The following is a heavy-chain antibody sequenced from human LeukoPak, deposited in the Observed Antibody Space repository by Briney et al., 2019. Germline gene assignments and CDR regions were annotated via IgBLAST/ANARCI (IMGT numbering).Heavy chain of an antibody. CDR3: ARGRDYDFWSGYYNRKNNWFDP. D-gene: IGHD3-3*01. Sequence: SETLSLTCTVSGGSISSYYWSWIRQPPGKGLEGIGEINHSGSTNYNPSLKSRVTISVDTSKNQFSLKLSSVTAADTAVYYCARGRDYDFWSGYYNRKNNWFDPWGQGTLVTVSS. CDR1: GGSISSYY. CDR2: INHSGST. J-gene: IGHJ5*02. V-gene: IGHV4-34*01.